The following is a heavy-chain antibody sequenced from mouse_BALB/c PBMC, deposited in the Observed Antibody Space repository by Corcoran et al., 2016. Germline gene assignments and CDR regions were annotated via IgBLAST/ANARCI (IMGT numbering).Heavy chain of an antibody. J-gene: IGHJ1*01. D-gene: IGHD2-4*01. CDR1: GYSFTGYY. V-gene: IGHV1S34*01. CDR2: IRCYNGAT. CDR3: ARVAMITTRYVDV. Sequence: LVKTGASVKISCKASGYSFTGYYMHWVKQSHGKSLEWIGYIRCYNGATSYNQTFKVKAKFTVDTSSSTAYMQFNSLTSEASAVYYWARVAMITTRYVDVGCSGTTVTFS.